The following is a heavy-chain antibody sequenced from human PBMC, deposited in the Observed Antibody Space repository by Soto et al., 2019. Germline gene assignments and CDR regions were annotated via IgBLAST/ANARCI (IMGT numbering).Heavy chain of an antibody. Sequence: ASVKVSCKASGYTFTGYYMHWVRQAPGQGLEWMGWINPNSGGTNYAQKFQGRVTMTRDTSISTAYMELSRLRSDDTAVYYCWRASSLGRSYDAFEIWGQGTMVAVAS. J-gene: IGHJ3*02. CDR1: GYTFTGYY. D-gene: IGHD1-1*01. CDR3: WRASSLGRSYDAFEI. CDR2: INPNSGGT. V-gene: IGHV1-2*02.